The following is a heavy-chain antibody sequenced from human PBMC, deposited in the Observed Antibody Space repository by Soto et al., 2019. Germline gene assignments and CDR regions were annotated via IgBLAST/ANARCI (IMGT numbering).Heavy chain of an antibody. V-gene: IGHV3-23*01. Sequence: LRLSCAASGFTFSSYAMSWVRQAPGKGLEWVSAISGSGGSTYYADSVEGRFTISRDNSKNTLYLQMNSLRAEDTAVYYCAKDGNPIPYLTGYYRLGWFDPWGQGTLVTVSS. J-gene: IGHJ5*02. CDR1: GFTFSSYA. CDR3: AKDGNPIPYLTGYYRLGWFDP. D-gene: IGHD3-9*01. CDR2: ISGSGGST.